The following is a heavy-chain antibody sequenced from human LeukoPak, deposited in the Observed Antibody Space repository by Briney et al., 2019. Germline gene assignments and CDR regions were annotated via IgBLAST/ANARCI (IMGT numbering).Heavy chain of an antibody. CDR1: GGSLSSGGYY. CDR3: ARDLPASYCSSTICSDAFDI. J-gene: IGHJ3*02. D-gene: IGHD2-2*01. Sequence: SPSQTLSLTCSVSGGSLSSGGYYWSWIRQPPGKGLEWIGYIYHSGSTYCSPSLKSRVTISADGSKNQFPLKVNSVTAADTAVYYCARDLPASYCSSTICSDAFDIWGQGTMVTVSS. CDR2: IYHSGST. V-gene: IGHV4-30-2*01.